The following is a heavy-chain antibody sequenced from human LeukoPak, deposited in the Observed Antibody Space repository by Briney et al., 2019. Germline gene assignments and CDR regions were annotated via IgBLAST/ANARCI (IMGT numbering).Heavy chain of an antibody. CDR1: NYSISSGYY. D-gene: IGHD6-13*01. J-gene: IGHJ5*02. CDR3: ARVIAAAGWFDP. V-gene: IGHV4-38-2*02. CDR2: IYHSGST. Sequence: SETLSLTCTVSNYSISSGYYWGWIRQPPGKGLEWIGYIYHSGSTYYNPSLKSRVTISVDRSKNQFSLKLSSVTAADTAVYYCARVIAAAGWFDPWGQGTLVTVSS.